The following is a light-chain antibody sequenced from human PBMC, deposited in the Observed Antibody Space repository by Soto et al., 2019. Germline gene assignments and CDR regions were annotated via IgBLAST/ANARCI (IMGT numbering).Light chain of an antibody. V-gene: IGKV3-11*01. CDR2: DAK. Sequence: ESVLTQSPATLSLSPGDRASLSCRASQSVSRNLAWYQQKPGQTPRLLIYDAKNRAAGIPARFSGSGSGTDFNLTISSLEPDDFAVYYCQQRGNWPSITFGQGTLLEIK. CDR1: QSVSRN. CDR3: QQRGNWPSIT. J-gene: IGKJ5*01.